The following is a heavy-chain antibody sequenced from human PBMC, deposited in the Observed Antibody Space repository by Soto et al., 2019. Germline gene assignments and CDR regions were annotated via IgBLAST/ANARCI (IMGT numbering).Heavy chain of an antibody. CDR2: ILNSVIT. D-gene: IGHD4-4*01. V-gene: IGHV4-59*11. CDR3: ARGPDRSKVGY. CDR1: CGSISSHY. J-gene: IGHJ4*02. Sequence: SETLSLTCTVSCGSISSHYWSWIRQPPGNGLYCIGYILNSVITXXXPSLKILXXVSVDPSNNHXSLRLXSFTAAYPPVYYCARGPDRSKVGYWRQGTQVTVSS.